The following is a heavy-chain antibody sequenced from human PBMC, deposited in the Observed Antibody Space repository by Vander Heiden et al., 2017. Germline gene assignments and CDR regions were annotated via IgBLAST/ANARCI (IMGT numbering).Heavy chain of an antibody. J-gene: IGHJ3*01. CDR3: ARDRTFYGAGDDGFDV. V-gene: IGHV3-33*01. Sequence: QVRLVESGGGVVQPGRCLRLACAASGFTFRGYNMHWVRQAPGKGLEWVAVVWFDGGDKYYGDSVKGRFTISRDNSKNTVFLQIKSLRGEDTAVYYCARDRTFYGAGDDGFDVWGQGTMVSVSS. D-gene: IGHD3-16*01. CDR2: VWFDGGDK. CDR1: GFTFRGYN.